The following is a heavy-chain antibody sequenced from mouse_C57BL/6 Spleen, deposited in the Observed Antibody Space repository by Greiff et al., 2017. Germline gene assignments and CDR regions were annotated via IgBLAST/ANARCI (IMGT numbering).Heavy chain of an antibody. J-gene: IGHJ3*01. CDR2: IDPSDSYT. V-gene: IGHV1-50*01. CDR3: ARTGFAY. Sequence: QVQLQQPGAELVKPGASVKLSCKASGYTFTSYWMQWVKQRPGQGLEWFGEIDPSDSYTNYNQKFKGKATLTVDTSSSTAYMQLSSLTSEDSAVYYCARTGFAYWGQGTLVTVSA. CDR1: GYTFTSYW.